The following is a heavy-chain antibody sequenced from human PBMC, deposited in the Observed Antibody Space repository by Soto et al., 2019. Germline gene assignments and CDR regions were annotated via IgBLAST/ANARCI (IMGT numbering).Heavy chain of an antibody. J-gene: IGHJ4*02. Sequence: QVQLVQSGGGVVQPGGSLRLSCAASGFTFSSFVMHWVRQAPGQGLEWVAHMWFDGSSEGYADSVKGRFTMSRDNSKNTLDLQMDSLRVEDTAIYYCARAGLARGGGEYSDYWGPGTLVTVSS. D-gene: IGHD3-16*01. V-gene: IGHV3-33*01. CDR3: ARAGLARGGGEYSDY. CDR1: GFTFSSFV. CDR2: MWFDGSSE.